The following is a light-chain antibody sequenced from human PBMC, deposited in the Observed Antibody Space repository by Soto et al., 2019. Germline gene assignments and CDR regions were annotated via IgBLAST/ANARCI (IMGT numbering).Light chain of an antibody. Sequence: DIVMTQSPDSLAVSLGERATINCKSSQSVLYSSNNKNYLAWYQQKPGQPPKLLIYWASTRESGVTDRFSGSGSGIDFTLTISSLQAEDVAVYYCQQYYSTPCTFGQGTKVEIK. CDR3: QQYYSTPCT. V-gene: IGKV4-1*01. CDR2: WAS. CDR1: QSVLYSSNNKNY. J-gene: IGKJ1*01.